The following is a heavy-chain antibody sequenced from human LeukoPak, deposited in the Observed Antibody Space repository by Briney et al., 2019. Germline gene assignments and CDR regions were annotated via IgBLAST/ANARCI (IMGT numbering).Heavy chain of an antibody. Sequence: GGSLRLSCAASGFTFSSYSMNWVRQAPGKGLEWVSYISSSSSTIYYADSVKGRFTISRDNAKNSLYLQMNSLRAEDTAVYYCARGRLYYYYMDVWGKGTTVTVSS. CDR3: ARGRLYYYYMDV. J-gene: IGHJ6*03. V-gene: IGHV3-48*01. CDR2: ISSSSSTI. CDR1: GFTFSSYS.